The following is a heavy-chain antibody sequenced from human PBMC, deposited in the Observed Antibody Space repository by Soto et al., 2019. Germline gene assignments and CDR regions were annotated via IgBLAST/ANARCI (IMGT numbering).Heavy chain of an antibody. V-gene: IGHV5-51*01. CDR3: ATQIGPHGVSRYFDY. CDR2: TFPGGSDT. CDR1: GYSFNNYW. J-gene: IGHJ4*02. D-gene: IGHD3-9*01. Sequence: GESLKISCKGSGYSFNNYWIAWVRQMPGKGLEWMGITFPGGSDTVYSPSFQGQVTISVDRSINTAYLQRSGLKASDTAMYYCATQIGPHGVSRYFDYWRQGTLVTVSS.